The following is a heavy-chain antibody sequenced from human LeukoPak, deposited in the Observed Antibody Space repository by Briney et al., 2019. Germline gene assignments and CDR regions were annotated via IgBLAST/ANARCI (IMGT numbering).Heavy chain of an antibody. Sequence: GGSLRLSCAASGFTFSSYSMNWVRQAPGKGLEWVSYISSSSSTIYYADSVKGRFTISRDNAKNSLYLQMNSLRAEDTAVYYCAGELLRYSSSPTPHAFGIWGQGTMVTVSS. CDR1: GFTFSSYS. CDR2: ISSSSSTI. J-gene: IGHJ3*02. D-gene: IGHD6-13*01. CDR3: AGELLRYSSSPTPHAFGI. V-gene: IGHV3-48*04.